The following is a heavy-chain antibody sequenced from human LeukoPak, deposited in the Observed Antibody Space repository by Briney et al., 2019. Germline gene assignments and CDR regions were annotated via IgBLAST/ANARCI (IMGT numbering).Heavy chain of an antibody. CDR1: GDSFSYFY. Sequence: PSETLSLTCTVSGDSFSYFYWSWLRQPPGKGLEWIGYIYNSGSTNYNPSLKSRVTISLDTSKNQFSLKLSSVTAADTAVYYCARGAVAAAGRTFDFWGQGTLVTVSS. CDR3: ARGAVAAAGRTFDF. D-gene: IGHD6-13*01. V-gene: IGHV4-59*01. CDR2: IYNSGST. J-gene: IGHJ4*02.